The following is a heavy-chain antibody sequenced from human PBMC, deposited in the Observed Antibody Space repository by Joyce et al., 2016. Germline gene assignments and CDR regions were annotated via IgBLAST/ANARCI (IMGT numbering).Heavy chain of an antibody. CDR1: GFTFGDYS. V-gene: IGHV3-21*01. CDR3: ARSSGTAMGDAFDI. Sequence: EVQLVESGGGLVKPGGSLRLSCAVSGFTFGDYSVNWVRQAPGKGLEWVSYISTSSSYIYYADSVKGRFTIARDNAKDSLYLQMNSLRAEDTAVYYCARSSGTAMGDAFDIWGQGTKVTVSS. D-gene: IGHD5-18*01. CDR2: ISTSSSYI. J-gene: IGHJ3*02.